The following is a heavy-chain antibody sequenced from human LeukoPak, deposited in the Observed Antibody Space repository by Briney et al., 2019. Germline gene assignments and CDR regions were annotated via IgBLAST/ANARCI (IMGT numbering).Heavy chain of an antibody. D-gene: IGHD3-10*01. CDR2: IYTSGST. J-gene: IGHJ3*02. CDR1: GGSISSYY. CDR3: ARDGLLWFGDDDAFDI. Sequence: SGTLSLTCTVSGGSISSYYWSWIRQPAGKGLEWIGRIYTSGSTNYNPSLKSRVTMSVDTSKNQFSLKLSSVTAADTAVYYCARDGLLWFGDDDAFDIWGQGTMVTVSS. V-gene: IGHV4-4*07.